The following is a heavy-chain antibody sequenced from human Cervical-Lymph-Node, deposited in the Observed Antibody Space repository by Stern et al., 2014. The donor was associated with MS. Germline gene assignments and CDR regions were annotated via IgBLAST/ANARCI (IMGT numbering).Heavy chain of an antibody. Sequence: EVQLVESGGGLVQPGRSLRLSCAASGFTFGDYGMYWVPQAPGKGLGWVSGISWNSESIGYADSVKGRFTVSRDNAKNTLYLQMNSLRAADTALYFCAKDIGAYDFWSGTFDSWGQGTLVTVSS. V-gene: IGHV3-9*01. D-gene: IGHD3-3*01. J-gene: IGHJ4*02. CDR2: ISWNSESI. CDR1: GFTFGDYG. CDR3: AKDIGAYDFWSGTFDS.